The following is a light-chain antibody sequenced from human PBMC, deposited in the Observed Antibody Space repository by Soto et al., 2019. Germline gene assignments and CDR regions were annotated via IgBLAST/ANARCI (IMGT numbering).Light chain of an antibody. J-gene: IGKJ1*01. CDR3: KQGTHWPWT. V-gene: IGKV2-30*01. Sequence: DAVLTQSPLSLPVTLGQPATISCRSSQSLVFSDGNTYLNWFQQRPGQSPRRLIYKVFHRDSGGPDRFSGSESGTDFTLEISRVEAEDVGVYYCKQGTHWPWTFGQGTKVEVK. CDR1: QSLVFSDGNTY. CDR2: KVF.